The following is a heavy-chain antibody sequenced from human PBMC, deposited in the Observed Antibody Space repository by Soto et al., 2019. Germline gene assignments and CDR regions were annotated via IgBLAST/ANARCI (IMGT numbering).Heavy chain of an antibody. CDR1: GFTFSTYG. CDR2: ISYDGTNK. J-gene: IGHJ6*02. Sequence: QVQLVVSGGGEVQPGRSLTISCAASGFTFSTYGMHWVRQTPGKGLEWVAVISYDGTNKFYSDSVKGRFTISRDNFKNTLTLQMNSLRADDTAVYSCAKDLQSYGDYDYYCYGMDVWGLGTRVTVSS. D-gene: IGHD4-17*01. V-gene: IGHV3-30*18. CDR3: AKDLQSYGDYDYYCYGMDV.